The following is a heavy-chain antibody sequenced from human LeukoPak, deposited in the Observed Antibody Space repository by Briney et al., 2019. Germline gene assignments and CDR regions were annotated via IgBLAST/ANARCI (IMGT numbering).Heavy chain of an antibody. CDR1: GFTFSSYA. V-gene: IGHV3-23*01. D-gene: IGHD3-16*02. CDR2: ISGSGGST. Sequence: GGSLRLSCAASGFTFSSYAMSWVRQAPGKGLEWVSAISGSGGSTYYADSVKGRFTISRDNSKNTLYLQMNSLRAEDTAVYYLGNRGGGYDYVWGSYRYPLGYWGQGTLVTVSS. CDR3: GNRGGGYDYVWGSYRYPLGY. J-gene: IGHJ4*02.